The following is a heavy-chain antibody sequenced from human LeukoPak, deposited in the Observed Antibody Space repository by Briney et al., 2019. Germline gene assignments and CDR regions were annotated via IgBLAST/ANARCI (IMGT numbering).Heavy chain of an antibody. CDR2: LYSDGNT. CDR3: ARGVEPLAANTLAY. CDR1: GFTVITND. J-gene: IGHJ4*02. V-gene: IGHV3-53*01. Sequence: GGSLRLSCAASGFTVITNDMTWVRQAPGKGLEWLSVLYSDGNTKYADSVQGRFTISRDNSKNTLYLEMNSLSPDDTAVYYCARGVEPLAANTLAYWGQGTLVTVSS. D-gene: IGHD1-14*01.